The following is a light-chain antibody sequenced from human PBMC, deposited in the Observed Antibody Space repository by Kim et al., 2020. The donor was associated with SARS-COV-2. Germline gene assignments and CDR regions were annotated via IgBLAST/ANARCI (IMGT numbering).Light chain of an antibody. Sequence: ASLGESGTITCRASQDIGSELGWYLQKPGQAPQLLIRGASNVHSGVPSRFSGSGFGTEFTLTISSLQPEDFATYCCLQDWSYPLTFGQGTRLEIK. CDR3: LQDWSYPLT. CDR1: QDIGSE. V-gene: IGKV1-6*01. CDR2: GAS. J-gene: IGKJ5*01.